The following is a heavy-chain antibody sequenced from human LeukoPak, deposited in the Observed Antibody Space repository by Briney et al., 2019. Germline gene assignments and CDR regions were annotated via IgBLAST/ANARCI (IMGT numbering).Heavy chain of an antibody. Sequence: SETLSLTCAVYGGSFSGYYWSWIRQPPGKGLEWIGEINHSGSTNYNPSLKSRVTISVDTSKNQFSLKLSSVTAADTAVYYCARGSSFSAKYYFDYWGQGTLVTVSS. CDR3: ARGSSFSAKYYFDY. CDR2: INHSGST. CDR1: GGSFSGYY. D-gene: IGHD6-6*01. J-gene: IGHJ4*02. V-gene: IGHV4-34*01.